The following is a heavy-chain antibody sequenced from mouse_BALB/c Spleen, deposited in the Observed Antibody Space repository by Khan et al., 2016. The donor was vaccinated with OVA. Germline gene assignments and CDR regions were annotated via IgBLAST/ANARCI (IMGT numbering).Heavy chain of an antibody. V-gene: IGHV1-4*01. CDR1: GYTFTSYT. J-gene: IGHJ3*01. CDR3: VRDGAYHRNDGWFAY. D-gene: IGHD2-14*01. CDR2: INPSNGYT. Sequence: QVQLQQSGAELARPGASVKMSCKASGYTFTSYTIHWIKKRPGQGLAWIGYINPSNGYTNYNPKFKDKATLTTDKSSTTAYLQLSSLTSDDSAVYNCVRDGAYHRNDGWFAYWGQGTLVTVSA.